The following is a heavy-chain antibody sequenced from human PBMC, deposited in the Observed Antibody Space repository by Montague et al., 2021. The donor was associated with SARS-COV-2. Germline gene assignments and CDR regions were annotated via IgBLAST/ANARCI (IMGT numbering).Heavy chain of an antibody. Sequence: SETLSLTCTVSGDSINNYSWSWIRQSPGKGLEYIGYIYYSGGANYYPSRGTNYNPAFARRVAISLDTPKNQFSLKLSSVTAADTAVYYCARDGYNAHQNYWYFDLWGRGTLVTVSS. CDR3: ARDGYNAHQNYWYFDL. D-gene: IGHD5-24*01. J-gene: IGHJ2*01. CDR2: IYYSGGA. V-gene: IGHV4-59*12. CDR1: GDSINNYS.